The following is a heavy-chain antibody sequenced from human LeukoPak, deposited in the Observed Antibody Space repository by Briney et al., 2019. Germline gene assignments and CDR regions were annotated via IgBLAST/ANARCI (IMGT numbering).Heavy chain of an antibody. J-gene: IGHJ6*03. CDR2: IYVGGSP. D-gene: IGHD3-22*01. V-gene: IGHV4-4*07. CDR1: GGSMFSYH. CDR3: ARLRFYDSSGYSPGYYRVV. Sequence: PSQTLSLTCTVSGGSMFSYHWSWVRQSAGEGLEWLGHIYVGGSPIYSPSLKSRVTMSVDTTKNQFSLKLKSVTAGDTAGYYCARLRFYDSSGYSPGYYRVVWGKGTTVTVSS.